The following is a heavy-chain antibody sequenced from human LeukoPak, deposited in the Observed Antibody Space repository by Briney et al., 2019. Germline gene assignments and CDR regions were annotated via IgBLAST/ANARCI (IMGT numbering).Heavy chain of an antibody. Sequence: GGSLRLSCAASGFAFSSNWMHWVRQAPGKGLVWVSHINTDARTIAYAAFVKGRFTISRDNAKNTLYLQLNSLRAEDTALYYCVRGQATAWGLDYWGQGTLVTVSS. J-gene: IGHJ4*02. D-gene: IGHD6-13*01. CDR3: VRGQATAWGLDY. CDR1: GFAFSSNW. CDR2: INTDARTI. V-gene: IGHV3-74*01.